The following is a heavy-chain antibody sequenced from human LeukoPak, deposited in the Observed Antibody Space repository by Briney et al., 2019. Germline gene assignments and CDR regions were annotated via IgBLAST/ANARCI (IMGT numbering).Heavy chain of an antibody. J-gene: IGHJ5*02. V-gene: IGHV4-39*07. Sequence: SETLSLTCTVSGGSISSYYWSWIRQPPGKGLEWIGSIYYSGSTYYNPSLKSRVTISVDTSKNQFSLKLSSVTAADTAVYYCAREYQLPYNWFDPWGQGTLVTVSS. D-gene: IGHD2-2*01. CDR2: IYYSGST. CDR1: GGSISSYY. CDR3: AREYQLPYNWFDP.